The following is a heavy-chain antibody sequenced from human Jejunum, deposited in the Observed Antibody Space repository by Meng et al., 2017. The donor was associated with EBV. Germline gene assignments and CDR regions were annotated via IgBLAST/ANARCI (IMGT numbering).Heavy chain of an antibody. Sequence: VLLVELGGGLLQPGDSLRLSCAASGFNFSIYWMHWVRQAPGKGLVWVSHITSDGSVTTYADSVKGRFTISRDNAKNTVYLQMNSLRAEDTAVYYCARGDGSHFSWGQGTLVTVSS. J-gene: IGHJ5*02. CDR1: GFNFSIYW. D-gene: IGHD5-24*01. CDR2: ITSDGSVT. V-gene: IGHV3-74*01. CDR3: ARGDGSHFS.